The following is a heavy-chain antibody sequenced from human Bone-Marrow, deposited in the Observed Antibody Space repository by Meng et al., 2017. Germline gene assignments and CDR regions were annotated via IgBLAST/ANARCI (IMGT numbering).Heavy chain of an antibody. J-gene: IGHJ4*02. CDR1: GGSISSGGYY. Sequence: QVQLQESGPGLVKPSQTLSLTCTVSGGSISSGGYYWSWIRQHPGKGLAWIGYIYYSESTYYNPSLKSLVTLSVDTSKHQFSLRLSSVTAADTAVYYCARESSSGSYYFDYWGQGTLVTVSS. CDR2: IYYSEST. D-gene: IGHD6-19*01. CDR3: ARESSSGSYYFDY. V-gene: IGHV4-31*01.